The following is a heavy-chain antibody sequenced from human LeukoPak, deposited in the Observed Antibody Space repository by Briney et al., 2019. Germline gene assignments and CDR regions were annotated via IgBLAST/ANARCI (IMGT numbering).Heavy chain of an antibody. CDR1: GGSISSGSYY. CDR3: ARVHYDSSGYYESVHFDY. D-gene: IGHD3-22*01. V-gene: IGHV4-61*02. CDR2: MYTSGST. Sequence: SETLSLTCTVSGGSISSGSYYWSWIRQPPGKGLEWIGRMYTSGSTKYNPSLKRRVTISVDTSKNQFSLKLSSVTAADTAVYYCARVHYDSSGYYESVHFDYWGQGTLVTVSS. J-gene: IGHJ4*02.